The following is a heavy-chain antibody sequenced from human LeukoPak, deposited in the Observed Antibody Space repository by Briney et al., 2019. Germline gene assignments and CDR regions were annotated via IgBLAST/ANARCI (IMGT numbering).Heavy chain of an antibody. Sequence: GGSLRLSCAACGFHFSSYSMKWVRQAPGKGLEWVSYISSSSSTIYYADYVKGRFTISRDNAKNSLYLQMNSLRAEDKAVYYCARGVRTLDIWGQGTIVTVSS. CDR1: GFHFSSYS. CDR3: ARGVRTLDI. D-gene: IGHD4-23*01. CDR2: ISSSSSTI. J-gene: IGHJ3*02. V-gene: IGHV3-48*04.